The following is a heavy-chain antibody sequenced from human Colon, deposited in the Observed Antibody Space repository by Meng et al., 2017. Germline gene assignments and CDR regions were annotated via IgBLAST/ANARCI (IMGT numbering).Heavy chain of an antibody. J-gene: IGHJ4*02. CDR3: ASGRKYCSSTSCYGQFDY. Sequence: VELRQGVPDLCNPSGALSLPSPCLGGSFGGYYCSWIRQPPGKGLEWIGEIYHSGSTNYNPSLKSRVTISVDKSKNQFSLKLSSVTAADTAVYYCASGRKYCSSTSCYGQFDYWGQGTLVTVSS. D-gene: IGHD2-2*01. V-gene: IGHV4-34*01. CDR2: IYHSGST. CDR1: GGSFGGYY.